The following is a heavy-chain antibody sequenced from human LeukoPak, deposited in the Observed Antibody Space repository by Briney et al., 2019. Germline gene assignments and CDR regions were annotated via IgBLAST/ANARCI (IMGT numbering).Heavy chain of an antibody. D-gene: IGHD3-22*01. Sequence: SETLSLTCAVSGGSISSYYWSWIRQPPGKGPEWVGYVHYSGDTNYNPSLKSRVTISVDTSKNQFSLKLSSVTAADTAVYYCARDSDDSSGYMNYWGQGTLVTVSS. V-gene: IGHV4-59*01. CDR2: VHYSGDT. CDR1: GGSISSYY. CDR3: ARDSDDSSGYMNY. J-gene: IGHJ4*02.